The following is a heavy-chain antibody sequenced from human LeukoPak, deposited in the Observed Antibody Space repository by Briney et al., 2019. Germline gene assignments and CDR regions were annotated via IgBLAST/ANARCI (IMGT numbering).Heavy chain of an antibody. J-gene: IGHJ6*02. Sequence: SETLSLTCTVSGGSISSYYWSWIRQPAGKGLEWIGRIYTSGSTNYNPSLKSRVTMSVDTSKNLFSLILTTVSASDTAIYYCARDHWLFPSKTWYYYGMDVWGQGTTVTVSS. CDR2: IYTSGST. CDR1: GGSISSYY. V-gene: IGHV4-4*07. CDR3: ARDHWLFPSKTWYYYGMDV. D-gene: IGHD3-9*01.